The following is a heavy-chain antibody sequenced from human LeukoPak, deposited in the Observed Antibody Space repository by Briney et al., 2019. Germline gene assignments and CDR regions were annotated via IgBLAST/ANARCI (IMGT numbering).Heavy chain of an antibody. CDR2: INHSGST. V-gene: IGHV4-39*07. J-gene: IGHJ4*02. CDR3: ARGPVTATDPFFDY. CDR1: GDSISNTYYY. Sequence: PSETLSLTCTVSGDSISNTYYYWGWIRQPPGKGLEWIGEINHSGSTNYNPSLKSRVTISVDTSKNQFSLKLSSVTAADTAVYYCARGPVTATDPFFDYWGQGTLVTVSS. D-gene: IGHD3/OR15-3a*01.